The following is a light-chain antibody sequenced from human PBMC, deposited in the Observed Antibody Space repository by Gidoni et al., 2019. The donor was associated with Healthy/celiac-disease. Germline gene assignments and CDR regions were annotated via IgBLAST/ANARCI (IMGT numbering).Light chain of an antibody. J-gene: IGLJ2*01. CDR2: YDS. V-gene: IGLV3-21*04. CDR1: NIGSKS. CDR3: QVWDSSSDHPV. Sequence: SYVLTQPPAGSGAPGKTARITCGGNNIGSKSVHWYQQKPGQAPVLVIYYDSDRPSGLPARFSGSNSGNTATLTIRRVEAGDEADYYCQVWDSSSDHPVFGGGTKLTVL.